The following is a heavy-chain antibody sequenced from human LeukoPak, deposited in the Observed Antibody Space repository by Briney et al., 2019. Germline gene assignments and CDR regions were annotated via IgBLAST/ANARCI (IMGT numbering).Heavy chain of an antibody. D-gene: IGHD6-13*01. V-gene: IGHV3-53*01. J-gene: IGHJ4*02. CDR2: IYSAGDT. CDR1: GGSFSGYY. CDR3: AKDSSSWYSDY. Sequence: ETLSLTCAVYGGSFSGYYWSWIRQPPGKGLEWVSVIYSAGDTFSADSVKGRFTISRDNSKNTVYLQMNSLRAEDTAVYYCAKDSSSWYSDYWGQGTLVTASS.